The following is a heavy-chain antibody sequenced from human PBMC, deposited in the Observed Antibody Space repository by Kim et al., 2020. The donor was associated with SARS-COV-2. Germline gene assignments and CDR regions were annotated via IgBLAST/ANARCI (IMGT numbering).Heavy chain of an antibody. CDR2: IWYDGSNK. J-gene: IGHJ6*02. D-gene: IGHD2-15*01. CDR3: ARALVVVAARRYYYYYGMDV. CDR1: GFTFSSYG. V-gene: IGHV3-33*01. Sequence: GGSLRLSCAASGFTFSSYGMHWVRQAPGKGLEWVAVIWYDGSNKYYADSVKGRFTISRDNSKNTLYLQMNSLRAEDTAVYYCARALVVVAARRYYYYYGMDVWGQGTTVTVSS.